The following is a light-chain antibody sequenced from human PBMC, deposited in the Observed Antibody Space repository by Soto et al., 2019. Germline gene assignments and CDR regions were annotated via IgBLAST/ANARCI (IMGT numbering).Light chain of an antibody. J-gene: IGKJ1*01. Sequence: DIQMTQSPSTLSASVGDRVTITCRASQSISTWLAWYQQKPGKAPKLLIYTASNLERGVPSRFSGSGSGTESTLTISSLQPDDFATYYCQQHNSYPRTFGQGTKVEMK. CDR3: QQHNSYPRT. CDR1: QSISTW. CDR2: TAS. V-gene: IGKV1-5*03.